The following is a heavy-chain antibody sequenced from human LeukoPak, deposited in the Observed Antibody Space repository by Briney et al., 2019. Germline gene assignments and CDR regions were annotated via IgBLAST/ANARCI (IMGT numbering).Heavy chain of an antibody. CDR1: GFTFSSYD. J-gene: IGHJ4*02. V-gene: IGHV3-30*02. D-gene: IGHD4-23*01. CDR3: ARRAGGYSHPYDY. CDR2: IRYDGSNT. Sequence: GGSLRLSCEASGFTFSSYDMHWVRQAPGKGLEWVAFIRYDGSNTYYADSVKGRFTISRDISKDTLYLQMSSLRAEDTAVYYCARRAGGYSHPYDYWGQGVLVTVSS.